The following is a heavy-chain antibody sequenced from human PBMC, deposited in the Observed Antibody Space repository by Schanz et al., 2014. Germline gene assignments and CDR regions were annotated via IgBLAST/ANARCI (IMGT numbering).Heavy chain of an antibody. CDR2: ISHSGGSK. D-gene: IGHD2-15*01. CDR3: AKGMRYCSRGTCYDYYYYGLDV. J-gene: IGHJ6*02. Sequence: DVQLLESGGGLVQPGGSLRLSCAASGFTFNSYAMTWVRQAPGKGLEWVSSISHSGGSKYYADSVKGRFTISRDNSENTLYLQMNSLSADDTAVFYCAKGMRYCSRGTCYDYYYYGLDVWGQGTTVTVSS. CDR1: GFTFNSYA. V-gene: IGHV3-23*01.